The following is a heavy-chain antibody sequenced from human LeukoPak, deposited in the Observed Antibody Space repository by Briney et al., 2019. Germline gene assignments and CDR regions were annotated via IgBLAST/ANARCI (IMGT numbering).Heavy chain of an antibody. Sequence: GGSLRLSCAASGFTFSSYSMNWVRQAPGKGLEWVSYISSSSSTIYYADSVKGRFTISRDNAKNSLYLQMNSLRAEDTAVYYCATLRLNLLGYWSSTSCFETDYWGQGTLVTVSS. J-gene: IGHJ4*02. V-gene: IGHV3-48*01. CDR1: GFTFSSYS. CDR3: ATLRLNLLGYWSSTSCFETDY. D-gene: IGHD2-2*01. CDR2: ISSSSSTI.